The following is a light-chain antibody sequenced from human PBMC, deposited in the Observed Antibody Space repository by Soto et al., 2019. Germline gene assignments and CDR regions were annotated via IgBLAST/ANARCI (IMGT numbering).Light chain of an antibody. V-gene: IGKV1-27*01. J-gene: IGKJ5*01. CDR3: QKYNSAPWT. Sequence: DIQMTQSPSSLSASVGDRVTITCRASQGISNFLAWHQQKPGKVPKLLIYAASTLQSGVPSRFSGSGSGTDFTHTITSLQPEDVATYYCQKYNSAPWTFGQGTRLEIK. CDR1: QGISNF. CDR2: AAS.